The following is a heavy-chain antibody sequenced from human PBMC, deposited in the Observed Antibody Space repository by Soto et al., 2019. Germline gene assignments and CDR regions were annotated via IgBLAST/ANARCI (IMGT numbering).Heavy chain of an antibody. J-gene: IGHJ4*02. CDR1: VGGTFSSYY. CDR2: IYYSGST. CDR3: ARNRGNYFDY. Sequence: QVQLQESGPGLVKPSETLSLTCTVSVGGTFSSYYWSWIRQPPGKGLEWTGYIYYSGSTNYNPSLKSRLTMSVHTSQNQFSLKVNSVTAADTAVYYCARNRGNYFDYWGQGILVTVSS. V-gene: IGHV4-59*01.